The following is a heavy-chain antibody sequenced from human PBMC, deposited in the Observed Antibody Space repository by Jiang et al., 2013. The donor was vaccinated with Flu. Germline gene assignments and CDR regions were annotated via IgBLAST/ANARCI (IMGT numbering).Heavy chain of an antibody. Sequence: QSGSELKKPGASVKVSCKASGYTFTSYAMNWVRQAPGQGLEWMGWINTNTGNPTYAQGFTGRFVFSLDTSVSTAYLQISSLKAEDTAVYYCARIYGDYDPPHINEYDAFDIWGQGTMVTVSS. CDR1: GYTFTSYA. CDR2: INTNTGNP. V-gene: IGHV7-4-1*02. J-gene: IGHJ3*02. D-gene: IGHD4-17*01. CDR3: ARIYGDYDPPHINEYDAFDI.